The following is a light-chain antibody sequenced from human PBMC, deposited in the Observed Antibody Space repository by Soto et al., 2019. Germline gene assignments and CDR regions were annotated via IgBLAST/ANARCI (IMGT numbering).Light chain of an antibody. CDR1: QNIHTN. Sequence: DIVMTQSPATLSGSPCERATLSCRAGQNIHTNLAWYQQKPGQAPRLLIYGASTRATGIPTRFIGRGSGAEFTLTISRLQSDDFSLYYCQQYHDWPPLTFGQGTKVDIK. CDR2: GAS. J-gene: IGKJ1*01. V-gene: IGKV3-15*01. CDR3: QQYHDWPPLT.